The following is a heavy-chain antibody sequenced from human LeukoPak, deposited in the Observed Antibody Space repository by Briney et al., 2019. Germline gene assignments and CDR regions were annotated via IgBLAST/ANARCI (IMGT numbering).Heavy chain of an antibody. J-gene: IGHJ5*02. CDR1: GFTFSSYI. Sequence: PGGSLRLSCAASGFTFSSYIMNWVRQAPGKGLEWVSYISSSSSTIYYADSVKGRFTISRDNAKNSLYLQMNSLRAEDTAVYYCARGERMHYYDSSGRPENWFDPWGQGTLVTVSS. CDR2: ISSSSSTI. D-gene: IGHD3-22*01. V-gene: IGHV3-48*04. CDR3: ARGERMHYYDSSGRPENWFDP.